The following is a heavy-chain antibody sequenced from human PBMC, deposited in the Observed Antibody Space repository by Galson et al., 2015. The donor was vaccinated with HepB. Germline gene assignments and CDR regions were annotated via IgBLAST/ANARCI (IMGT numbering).Heavy chain of an antibody. CDR3: ARDSFPTYYYDSKEYYGDAFDI. CDR1: GFTFSSYW. V-gene: IGHV3-7*03. CDR2: IRKDGSDK. Sequence: SLRLSCAASGFTFSSYWMTWVRQAPGKGLEWVANIRKDGSDKYYVDSVKGRFTISRDNARKSVFLQMNSLRAEDTAVYYCARDSFPTYYYDSKEYYGDAFDIWGQGTMVTVTS. D-gene: IGHD3-22*01. J-gene: IGHJ3*02.